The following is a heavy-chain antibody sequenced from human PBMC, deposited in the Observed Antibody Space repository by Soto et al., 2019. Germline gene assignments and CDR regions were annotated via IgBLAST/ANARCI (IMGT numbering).Heavy chain of an antibody. CDR2: INPNSGGT. Sequence: ASVKVSCKASGYTFTGYYMHWVRQAPGQGLEWMGWINPNSGGTNYAQKFQGWVTMTRDTSISTAYMELSRLRSDDTAVYYCVREGLRRAPDDAFDIWGQGTMVTVSS. J-gene: IGHJ3*02. CDR3: VREGLRRAPDDAFDI. D-gene: IGHD6-19*01. CDR1: GYTFTGYY. V-gene: IGHV1-2*04.